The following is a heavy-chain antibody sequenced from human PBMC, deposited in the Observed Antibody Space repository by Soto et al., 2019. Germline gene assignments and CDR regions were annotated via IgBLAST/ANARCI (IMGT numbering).Heavy chain of an antibody. CDR3: ARDHPRGYYDSTGYLDAFDI. Sequence: SVKVSCKASGGTFSSYAISWVRQAPGQGLEWMGGIIPIFGTANYAQKFQGRVTITADESTSTAYMELSSLRSEDTAVYYCARDHPRGYYDSTGYLDAFDIWGQGTMVTVSS. V-gene: IGHV1-69*13. CDR2: IIPIFGTA. D-gene: IGHD3-22*01. J-gene: IGHJ3*02. CDR1: GGTFSSYA.